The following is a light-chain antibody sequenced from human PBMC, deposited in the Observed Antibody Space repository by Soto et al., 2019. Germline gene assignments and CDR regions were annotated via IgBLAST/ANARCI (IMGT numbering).Light chain of an antibody. J-gene: IGKJ2*01. V-gene: IGKV1-5*03. CDR1: QSISSW. Sequence: DIQMTQSPSTLSASVGDRVTITCRASQSISSWLAWYQQKPGKAPKILIYKAASLESGVPSRFSGSGSGTEFTLTISSLQPDDFATYYCQHYSNYPYAFGQGTKLEIK. CDR2: KAA. CDR3: QHYSNYPYA.